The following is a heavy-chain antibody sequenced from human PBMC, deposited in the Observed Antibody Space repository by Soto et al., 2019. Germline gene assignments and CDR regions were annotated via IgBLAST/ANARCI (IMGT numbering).Heavy chain of an antibody. V-gene: IGHV1-69*13. Sequence: ASVKVSCKASGGTFSSYAISWVRQAPGQGLEWMGGIIPIFGTANYAQKFQGRVTITADESTSTAYMEPSSLRSEDTAVYYCARDRGSEQWLVRGWFDPWGQGTLVTVSS. J-gene: IGHJ5*02. CDR1: GGTFSSYA. CDR2: IIPIFGTA. D-gene: IGHD6-19*01. CDR3: ARDRGSEQWLVRGWFDP.